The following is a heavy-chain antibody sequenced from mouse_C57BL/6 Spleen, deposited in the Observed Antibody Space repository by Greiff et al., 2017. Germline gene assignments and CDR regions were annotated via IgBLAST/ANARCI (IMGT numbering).Heavy chain of an antibody. Sequence: EVQLQESGPGLVKPSQSLSLTCSVTGYSITSGYYWNWIRQFPGNKLEWVGYISYDGSNNYNPSLKNRISITRDTSKNQFFLKLNSVTTEDTATXYCARLIYGRMDYWGQGTSVTVSS. J-gene: IGHJ4*01. V-gene: IGHV3-6*01. CDR3: ARLIYGRMDY. D-gene: IGHD1-1*02. CDR1: GYSITSGYY. CDR2: ISYDGSN.